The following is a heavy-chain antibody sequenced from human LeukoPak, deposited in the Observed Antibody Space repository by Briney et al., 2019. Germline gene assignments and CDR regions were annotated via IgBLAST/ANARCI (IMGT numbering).Heavy chain of an antibody. CDR2: IYPGDSDT. J-gene: IGHJ3*02. Sequence: GESLKISCKGSGYSFTSYWIGWVRQMPGKGLEWMGTIYPGDSDTRYSPSFQGQVTISADKSISTAYLQWSSLKASDTAMYYCAREGVWTMVRGVIQSGIGDYAFDIWGQGTMVTVSS. CDR1: GYSFTSYW. D-gene: IGHD3-10*01. V-gene: IGHV5-51*01. CDR3: AREGVWTMVRGVIQSGIGDYAFDI.